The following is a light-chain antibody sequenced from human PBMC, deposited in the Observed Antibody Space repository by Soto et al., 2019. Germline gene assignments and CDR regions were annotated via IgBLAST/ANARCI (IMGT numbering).Light chain of an antibody. Sequence: EIVLTQSPGTLSLSPGERATLSCRASQSVTNNYLVWYQQKPGQSPRRLIYRTSIRAPGIPDRFSGSGSGTDCTLTISRLEPEDFAVYYCQQHGTSPSTFGHGTKVEIK. CDR3: QQHGTSPST. CDR2: RTS. V-gene: IGKV3-20*01. J-gene: IGKJ1*01. CDR1: QSVTNNY.